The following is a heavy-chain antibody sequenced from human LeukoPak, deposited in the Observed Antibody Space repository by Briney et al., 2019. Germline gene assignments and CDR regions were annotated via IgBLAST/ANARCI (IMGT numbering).Heavy chain of an antibody. Sequence: ASVKVSCKASGYTFTSYGISWVRQAPGQGLEWMGWISAYNGNTNYAQKLQGRVTMTTDTSTSTACMELRSLRSDDTAVYYCARAGTVQQLGDYFDYWGQGTLVTVSS. CDR1: GYTFTSYG. CDR3: ARAGTVQQLGDYFDY. V-gene: IGHV1-18*01. CDR2: ISAYNGNT. J-gene: IGHJ4*02. D-gene: IGHD6-13*01.